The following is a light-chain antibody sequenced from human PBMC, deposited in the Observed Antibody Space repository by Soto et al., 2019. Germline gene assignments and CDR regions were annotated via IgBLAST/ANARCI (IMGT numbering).Light chain of an antibody. J-gene: IGKJ3*01. CDR1: QSVNNY. V-gene: IGKV3-11*01. CDR2: DAS. CDR3: QHRTNTPFS. Sequence: IVLTQSPATLSSSPGERATLSCRASQSVNNYLAWYQQRPGQAPRLLIYDASNRATGIPARFSGSGSGTDFPLTISRLEPEYVAVYYYQHRTNTPFSFGPGTKVDIK.